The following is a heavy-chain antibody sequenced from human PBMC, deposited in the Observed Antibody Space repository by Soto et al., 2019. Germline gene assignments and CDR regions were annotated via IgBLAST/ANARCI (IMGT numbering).Heavy chain of an antibody. D-gene: IGHD2-2*01. V-gene: IGHV3-9*01. Sequence: SLRLSCAASGFTFDDYAMHWVRQAPGKGLEWVSGISWNCGSIGYADSVKGRFTISRDNAKNSLYLQMNSLRAEDTALYYCAKDRGYCSSTSCPYFDYWGQGTLVTVSS. J-gene: IGHJ4*02. CDR2: ISWNCGSI. CDR3: AKDRGYCSSTSCPYFDY. CDR1: GFTFDDYA.